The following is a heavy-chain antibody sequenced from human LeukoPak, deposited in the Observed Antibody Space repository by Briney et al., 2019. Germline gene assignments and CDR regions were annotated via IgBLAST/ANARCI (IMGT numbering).Heavy chain of an antibody. D-gene: IGHD3-22*01. J-gene: IGHJ4*02. CDR1: GFAFNTYW. CDR3: ARDRGYTFDY. CDR2: IKSDGSDT. V-gene: IGHV3-74*01. Sequence: GGSLRLSCAASGFAFNTYWMHWVRQAPGKGLVWVSRIKSDGSDTTYTDSVKGRFTISRDNAKNTLYLRMNSLSAEDTAMYFCARDRGYTFDYWGQGTLVTVSS.